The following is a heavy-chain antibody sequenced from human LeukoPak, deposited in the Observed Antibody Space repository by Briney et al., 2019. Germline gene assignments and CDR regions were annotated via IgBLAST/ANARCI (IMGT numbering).Heavy chain of an antibody. CDR2: FDPEDGET. Sequence: ASVKVSCKVSGYNLTELSMHWVRQAPGKGLEWMGGFDPEDGETIYAQKFQGRVTMTEDTSTDTAYMELSSLRSEDTAVYYCATEGGIVGATGGWDFDYWGQGTLVTVSS. V-gene: IGHV1-24*01. J-gene: IGHJ4*02. D-gene: IGHD1-26*01. CDR1: GYNLTELS. CDR3: ATEGGIVGATGGWDFDY.